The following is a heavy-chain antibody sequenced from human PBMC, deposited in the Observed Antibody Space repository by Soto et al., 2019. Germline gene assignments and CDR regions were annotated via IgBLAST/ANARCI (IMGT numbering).Heavy chain of an antibody. CDR2: IIPILGIA. V-gene: IGHV1-69*02. D-gene: IGHD4-17*01. J-gene: IGHJ5*02. Sequence: QVQLVQSGAEVQKPGSSVKVSCKASGGTFSSYTISLVRQAPGQGLEWMGRIIPILGIANYAQKFECRVTITADKPTSTAYMERSSLRSEDTAVYYCARASKDYGDYFPMWFYPWGQGTRVTVSS. CDR3: ARASKDYGDYFPMWFYP. CDR1: GGTFSSYT.